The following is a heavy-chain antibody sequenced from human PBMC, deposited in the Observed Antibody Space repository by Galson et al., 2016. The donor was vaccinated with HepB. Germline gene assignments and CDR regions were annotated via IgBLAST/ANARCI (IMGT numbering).Heavy chain of an antibody. D-gene: IGHD6-25*01. Sequence: SLRLSCAASGFTFSTYSMNWVRQAPGKGLEWASYISSTSRTIYYADSVKGRFAISRDNAKNSLYLQMNSLRDEDTAVYFCARDLTPTAADYYFDYWGQGTLVTVSS. V-gene: IGHV3-48*02. CDR2: ISSTSRTI. CDR1: GFTFSTYS. J-gene: IGHJ4*02. CDR3: ARDLTPTAADYYFDY.